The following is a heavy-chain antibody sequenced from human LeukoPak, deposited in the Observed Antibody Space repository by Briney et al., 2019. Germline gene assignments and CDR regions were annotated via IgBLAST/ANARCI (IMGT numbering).Heavy chain of an antibody. Sequence: SETLSLTCTISGGSIGGDHWSWIRQAPGKGLEWIGYISYTGSTNYNPSLRNRVTISLHTSENQFSLRLTSVTAADTAVYYCARAVTGTSMVDYWGQGTLVAVSS. CDR1: GGSIGGDH. V-gene: IGHV4-59*08. CDR2: ISYTGST. J-gene: IGHJ4*02. D-gene: IGHD6-19*01. CDR3: ARAVTGTSMVDY.